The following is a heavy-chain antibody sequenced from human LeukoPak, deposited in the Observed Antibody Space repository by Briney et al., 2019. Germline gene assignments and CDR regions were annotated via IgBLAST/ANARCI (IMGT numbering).Heavy chain of an antibody. CDR1: GGSISSYY. CDR3: ARVYCSSTSCVFDY. Sequence: KPSETLSLTCTVSGGSISSYYWGWIRQPAGKGLEWIGRFYTSGSTNYNPSLKSRITMSVDTSKNQFSLRLSSVTAADTAVYYRARVYCSSTSCVFDYWGQGTLVTVSS. D-gene: IGHD2-2*01. V-gene: IGHV4-4*07. CDR2: FYTSGST. J-gene: IGHJ4*02.